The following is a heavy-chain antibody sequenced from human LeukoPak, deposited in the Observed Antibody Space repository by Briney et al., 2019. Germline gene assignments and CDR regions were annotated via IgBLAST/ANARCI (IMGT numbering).Heavy chain of an antibody. Sequence: SETLSLTCAVYGGSFSDYYWTWIRQSPGKGLEWIGEINHSGATDYNPSLKSRVTISVDTSKSQFSLKVRSVTAADTAVYYGARRVRGVIISFYYYNVMDVWGQGTTVTVPS. CDR1: GGSFSDYY. CDR2: INHSGAT. V-gene: IGHV4-34*01. J-gene: IGHJ6*02. D-gene: IGHD3-10*01. CDR3: ARRVRGVIISFYYYNVMDV.